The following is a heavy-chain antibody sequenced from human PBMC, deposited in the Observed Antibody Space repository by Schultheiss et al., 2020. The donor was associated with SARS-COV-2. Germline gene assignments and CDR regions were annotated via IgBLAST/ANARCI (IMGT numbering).Heavy chain of an antibody. CDR2: IYYSGST. CDR3: ARSVRNWNYVGYFDY. D-gene: IGHD1-7*01. Sequence: SETLSLTCAVYGGSFTGYYWSWIRQPPGKGLEWIGSIYYSGSTYYNPSLKSRVTISVDTSKNQFSLKLSSVTAADTAVYYCARSVRNWNYVGYFDYWGQGTLVTVSS. CDR1: GGSFTGYY. V-gene: IGHV4-34*01. J-gene: IGHJ4*02.